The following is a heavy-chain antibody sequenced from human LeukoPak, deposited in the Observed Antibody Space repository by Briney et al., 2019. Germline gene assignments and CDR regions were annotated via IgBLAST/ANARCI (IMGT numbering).Heavy chain of an antibody. D-gene: IGHD3-10*01. CDR2: IYSGGST. CDR1: GFTVSSNY. Sequence: GGSLRLSCAASGFTVSSNYMSWVRQAPGKGLEWVSIIYSGGSTYYADSVKGRFTISRDNSENTLYLQMNSLRAEDTAVYYCASGSGSYRTPYYYMDVWGKGTTSPSP. V-gene: IGHV3-53*01. CDR3: ASGSGSYRTPYYYMDV. J-gene: IGHJ6*03.